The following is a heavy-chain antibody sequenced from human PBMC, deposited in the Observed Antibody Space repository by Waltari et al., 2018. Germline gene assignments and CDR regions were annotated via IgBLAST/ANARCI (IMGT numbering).Heavy chain of an antibody. D-gene: IGHD6-13*01. Sequence: QVQLVQSGAEVKKPGASVKVSCKASGYTFTSYDINWVRQATGQGLEWMGWMSPNSGNTGYEQQFQGRVTMTRNTSISTAYMELSSLRSEDTAVYYCAKSSWYSIDYWGQGTLVTVSS. J-gene: IGHJ4*02. CDR1: GYTFTSYD. CDR3: AKSSWYSIDY. CDR2: MSPNSGNT. V-gene: IGHV1-8*01.